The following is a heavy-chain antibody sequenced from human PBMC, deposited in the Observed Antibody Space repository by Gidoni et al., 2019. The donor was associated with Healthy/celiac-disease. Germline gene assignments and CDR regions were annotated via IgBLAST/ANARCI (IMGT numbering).Heavy chain of an antibody. CDR3: ARHMFQSGYFRFDY. Sequence: QVQLQESGPGLVKPSGTLSLTCTVSNGSINDYYWRWIRQSPGKGLEWIGYIYFSGSTDYSPSVRGRVTMSVDRSKNQFSLKLRSVTAADTAVYYCARHMFQSGYFRFDYWGRGALVTVSS. CDR1: NGSINDYY. V-gene: IGHV4-59*08. D-gene: IGHD3-3*01. CDR2: IYFSGST. J-gene: IGHJ4*02.